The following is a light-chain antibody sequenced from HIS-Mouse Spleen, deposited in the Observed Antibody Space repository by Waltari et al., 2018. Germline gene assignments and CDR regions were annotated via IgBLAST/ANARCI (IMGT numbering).Light chain of an antibody. CDR3: AAWDDSLNGPV. V-gene: IGLV1-44*01. Sequence: QSVLTQPPSASGTPGQRVTISCSGSSSNIGSNTVNWYQQLPGTAPKLPIYSNQQRPSGVPDRFSGSKSGTSASLAISGLQSEDEADYYCAAWDDSLNGPVFGTGTKVTVL. CDR1: SSNIGSNT. CDR2: SNQ. J-gene: IGLJ1*01.